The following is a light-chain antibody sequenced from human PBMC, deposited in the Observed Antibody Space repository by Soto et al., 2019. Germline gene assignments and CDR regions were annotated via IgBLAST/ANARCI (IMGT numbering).Light chain of an antibody. CDR3: MQSIQLPRT. V-gene: IGKV2D-29*01. CDR2: EVS. CDR1: QSLLHSNGYNY. Sequence: VMTQSPLSLPVTPGEPASISCRSSQSLLHSNGYNYMYLYLQKPGQPPQLLIYEVSNRFSGVPDRFSGSGSGTDFTLKISRVEAEDVGVYYCMQSIQLPRTFGQGTKVDI. J-gene: IGKJ1*01.